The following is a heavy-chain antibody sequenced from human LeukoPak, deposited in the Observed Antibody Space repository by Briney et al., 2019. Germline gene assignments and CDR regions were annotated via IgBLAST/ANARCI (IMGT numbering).Heavy chain of an antibody. CDR3: AKVIQGAVTFDI. CDR2: INPDSGDT. Sequence: ASVKVSCKASGYTFTGYYMHWVRQAPGQGLEWMGWINPDSGDTNYAQRFQGRVTMTRDTSISTAYMELSRLTSDDTAMYYCAKVIQGAVTFDIWGQGTMVTVSS. D-gene: IGHD2-21*01. J-gene: IGHJ3*02. CDR1: GYTFTGYY. V-gene: IGHV1-2*02.